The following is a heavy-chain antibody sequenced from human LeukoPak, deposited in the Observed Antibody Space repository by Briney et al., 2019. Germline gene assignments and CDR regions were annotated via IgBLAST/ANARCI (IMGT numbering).Heavy chain of an antibody. V-gene: IGHV3-66*01. D-gene: IGHD6-19*01. J-gene: IGHJ4*02. CDR1: GFTVSSNY. Sequence: GGSLRLSCAACGFTVSSNYMSCVRQAPGKGLEWVSVIYSGGSTYYADSVKGRFTISRDNSKNTLYLQMNSLRAEDTAVYYCARFYSYSSGWPSYFDYWGQGTLVTVSS. CDR3: ARFYSYSSGWPSYFDY. CDR2: IYSGGST.